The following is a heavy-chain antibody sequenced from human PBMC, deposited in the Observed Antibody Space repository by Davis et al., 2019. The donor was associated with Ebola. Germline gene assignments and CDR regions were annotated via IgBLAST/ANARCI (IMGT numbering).Heavy chain of an antibody. D-gene: IGHD1-7*01. Sequence: GGSLRLSCAASGFTFSDYSMTWIRQAPGKGLEWVSSISSSSSYIYYADSVKGRFTISRDNAKNSLYLQMNSLRAEDTAVYYCARDSRLELLFYYYGMDVWGQGTTVTVSS. CDR2: ISSSSSYI. J-gene: IGHJ6*02. V-gene: IGHV3-21*01. CDR1: GFTFSDYS. CDR3: ARDSRLELLFYYYGMDV.